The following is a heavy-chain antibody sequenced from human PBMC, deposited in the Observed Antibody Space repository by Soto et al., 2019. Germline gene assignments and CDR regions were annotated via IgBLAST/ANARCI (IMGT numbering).Heavy chain of an antibody. J-gene: IGHJ4*02. CDR1: GFTFSSSA. CDR3: AKDRHPDGIWSFDY. V-gene: IGHV3-23*01. D-gene: IGHD1-20*01. CDR2: VSGSGGTT. Sequence: GGSLRLSCAASGFTFSSSAMSWVRQAPGKGLEWVSAVSGSGGTTYYADSVRGRFTISRDNSKNTLYLQMNSLRADDTALYYCAKDRHPDGIWSFDYWGRGILVTVSS.